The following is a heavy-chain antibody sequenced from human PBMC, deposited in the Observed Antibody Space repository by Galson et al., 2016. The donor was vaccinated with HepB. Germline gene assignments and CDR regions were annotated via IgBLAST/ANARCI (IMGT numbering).Heavy chain of an antibody. CDR1: GDSVNSGIYY. D-gene: IGHD1/OR15-1a*01. CDR3: ARVFIVIVPGTFDY. Sequence: SETLSLTCTVSGDSVNSGIYYWSWIRRPPGKGLEWIGNIYYSGNTNYNPSFRSRVTVSIDTSRNQFSLKLRSVTAADTAVYYCARVFIVIVPGTFDYWGQGSPVTVSS. CDR2: IYYSGNT. J-gene: IGHJ4*02. V-gene: IGHV4-61*01.